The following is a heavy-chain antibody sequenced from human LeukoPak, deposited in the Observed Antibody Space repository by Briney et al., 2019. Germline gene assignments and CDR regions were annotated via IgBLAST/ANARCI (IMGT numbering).Heavy chain of an antibody. CDR2: ISYDGSNK. D-gene: IGHD3-9*01. V-gene: IGHV3-30*03. CDR3: ARGVYILTGYYFDY. J-gene: IGHJ4*02. CDR1: GFTFSSYG. Sequence: GGSLRLSCAASGFTFSSYGMHWVRQAPGKGLEWVAVISYDGSNKYYADSVKGRFTISRDNSKNTLYLQMNSLRAEDTAVYYCARGVYILTGYYFDYWGQGTLVTVSS.